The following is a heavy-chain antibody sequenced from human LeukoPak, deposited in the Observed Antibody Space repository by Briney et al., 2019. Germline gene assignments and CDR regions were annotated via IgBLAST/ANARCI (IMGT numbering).Heavy chain of an antibody. CDR1: GGSVSSGGYY. J-gene: IGHJ6*04. Sequence: PSETLSLTCAVSGGSVSSGGYYWSWIRPPPGKELEWNGYIYYSGSTNYNPSLKSRVTISVDTSKNQSSLKLSSVTAADTAVYYCARGVPKNYYYGMDVWGKGTTVTVSS. V-gene: IGHV4-61*08. CDR3: ARGVPKNYYYGMDV. CDR2: IYYSGST.